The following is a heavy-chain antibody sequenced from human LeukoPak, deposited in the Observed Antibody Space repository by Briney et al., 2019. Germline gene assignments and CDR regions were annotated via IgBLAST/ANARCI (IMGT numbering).Heavy chain of an antibody. Sequence: SETLSLTCAVSGGSISSSNWWSWVRQPPGKGLEWIGEIYHSGSTNYNPSLKSRVTISVDKSKNQFSLKLSSVTAADTAVYYCARRRIAAAGTPFDYWGQGTLVTVSS. J-gene: IGHJ4*02. D-gene: IGHD6-13*01. CDR3: ARRRIAAAGTPFDY. CDR1: GGSISSSNW. V-gene: IGHV4-4*02. CDR2: IYHSGST.